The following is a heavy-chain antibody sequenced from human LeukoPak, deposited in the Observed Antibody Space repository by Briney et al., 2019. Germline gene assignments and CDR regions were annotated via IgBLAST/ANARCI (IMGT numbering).Heavy chain of an antibody. J-gene: IGHJ4*02. CDR3: AREGDYYDSSGYYRTYDY. Sequence: SVKVSCKASGGTFSSYAISWVRQAPGQGLEWMGGIIPIFGTANYAQKFQGRVTITADESTSTAYMELSSLRSEDTAVYYCAREGDYYDSSGYYRTYDYWGQGTLVTVSS. D-gene: IGHD3-22*01. CDR2: IIPIFGTA. CDR1: GGTFSSYA. V-gene: IGHV1-69*13.